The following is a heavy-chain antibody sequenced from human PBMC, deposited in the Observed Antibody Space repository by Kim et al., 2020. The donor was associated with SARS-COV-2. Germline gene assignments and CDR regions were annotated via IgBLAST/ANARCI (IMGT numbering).Heavy chain of an antibody. V-gene: IGHV3-23*01. D-gene: IGHD3-10*01. J-gene: IGHJ4*02. Sequence: YADHVKGRCTVSRDNSKNTRFLQMNSLRAEDAAVYFCAKAGCGELWCFDCWGQGTLVTVSS. CDR3: AKAGCGELWCFDC.